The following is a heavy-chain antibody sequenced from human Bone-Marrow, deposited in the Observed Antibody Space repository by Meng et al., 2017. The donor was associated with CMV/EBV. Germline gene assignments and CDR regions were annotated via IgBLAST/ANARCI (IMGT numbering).Heavy chain of an antibody. CDR3: ARDPSRSGSYGEYFQH. V-gene: IGHV3-30*04. Sequence: GESLKISCAASGFTFSSYAMHWVRQAPGKGLEWVAVISYDGSNKYYADSVKGRFTISRDNSKNTLYLQMNSLRAEDTAVYYCARDPSRSGSYGEYFQHWGQGTLVTVSS. J-gene: IGHJ1*01. D-gene: IGHD1-26*01. CDR2: ISYDGSNK. CDR1: GFTFSSYA.